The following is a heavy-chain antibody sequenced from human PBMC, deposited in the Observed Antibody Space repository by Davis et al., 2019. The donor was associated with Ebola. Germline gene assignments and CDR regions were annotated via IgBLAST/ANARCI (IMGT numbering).Heavy chain of an antibody. CDR2: IKQDGNEK. J-gene: IGHJ4*02. D-gene: IGHD3-10*01. CDR3: VRGPPYDSGSYPWIY. Sequence: GESLKISCAASGFTFSSYWMSWVRQAPGKGLEWVANIKQDGNEKYYVDSVKGRFTISRDNAENSVDLQMNSLRAEDTAVYYCVRGPPYDSGSYPWIYWGQGTLVTVSS. CDR1: GFTFSSYW. V-gene: IGHV3-7*04.